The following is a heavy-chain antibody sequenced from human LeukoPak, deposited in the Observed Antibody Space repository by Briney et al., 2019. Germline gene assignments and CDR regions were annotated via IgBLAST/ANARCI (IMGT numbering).Heavy chain of an antibody. J-gene: IGHJ4*02. CDR3: ASQTSAILWFGELLREFGY. V-gene: IGHV4-39*01. D-gene: IGHD3-10*01. Sequence: TSETLSLTCTVSGGSISSSSYYWGWIRQPPGKGLEWIGSIYYSGSTYYNPSPKSRVTISVDTSKNQFSLKLSSVTAADTAVYYCASQTSAILWFGELLREFGYWGQGTLVTVSS. CDR2: IYYSGST. CDR1: GGSISSSSYY.